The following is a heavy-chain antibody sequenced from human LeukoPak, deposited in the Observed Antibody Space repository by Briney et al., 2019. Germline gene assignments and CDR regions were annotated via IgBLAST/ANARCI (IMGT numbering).Heavy chain of an antibody. CDR3: AREGIAAAGTDFDY. CDR2: INWNGGST. D-gene: IGHD6-13*01. J-gene: IGHJ4*02. CDR1: GFTFDDYG. Sequence: PGGSLRLSCAASGFTFDDYGMSWVRQAPGKGLEWVSGINWNGGSTGYADSVKGRFTISRDNAKNSLYLQMNRLRAEDTALYYCAREGIAAAGTDFDYWGQGTLVTVSS. V-gene: IGHV3-20*04.